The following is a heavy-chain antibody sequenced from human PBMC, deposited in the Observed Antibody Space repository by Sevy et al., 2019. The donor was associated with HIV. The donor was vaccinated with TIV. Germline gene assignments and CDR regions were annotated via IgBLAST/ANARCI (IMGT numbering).Heavy chain of an antibody. Sequence: SETLSLTCSVSGGSISSYYCSWIRQSPGKGLEWIGYVYYSGNTNYNPSLKRRVTISIDTSKNQLSLKLRSVTAADTAGYNCARDPIAVAPYFDDWGQGTLVTVSS. J-gene: IGHJ4*02. D-gene: IGHD6-19*01. V-gene: IGHV4-59*01. CDR3: ARDPIAVAPYFDD. CDR2: VYYSGNT. CDR1: GGSISSYY.